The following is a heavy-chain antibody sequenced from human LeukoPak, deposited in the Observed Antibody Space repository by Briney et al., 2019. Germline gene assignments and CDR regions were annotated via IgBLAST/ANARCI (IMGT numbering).Heavy chain of an antibody. CDR1: GGSFSGYY. CDR2: INHSGST. V-gene: IGHV4-34*01. CDR3: ARLPHLLLWFGDNWFDP. D-gene: IGHD3-10*01. J-gene: IGHJ5*02. Sequence: PSETLSLTCAAYGGSFSGYYWSWIRQPPGKGLEWIGEINHSGSTNYNPSLKSRVTISVDTSKNQFSLKLSSVTAADTAVYYCARLPHLLLWFGDNWFDPWGQGTLVTVSS.